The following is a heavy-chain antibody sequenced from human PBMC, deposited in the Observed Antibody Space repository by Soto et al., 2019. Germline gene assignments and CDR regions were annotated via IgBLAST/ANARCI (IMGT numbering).Heavy chain of an antibody. CDR1: GYIFSNFG. CDR2: ISAYNGNT. J-gene: IGHJ4*02. Sequence: QVQLVQSGPEVKKPGASAKVSCKTSGYIFSNFGISWMRQVPGQGLEWMGWISAYNGNTNYAQKFQDRVTLTTDTSTNTAYMELRSLRSDDTAVYYCARASGGGVGTTSCWGQGTLVTVSS. D-gene: IGHD1-26*01. CDR3: ARASGGGVGTTSC. V-gene: IGHV1-18*01.